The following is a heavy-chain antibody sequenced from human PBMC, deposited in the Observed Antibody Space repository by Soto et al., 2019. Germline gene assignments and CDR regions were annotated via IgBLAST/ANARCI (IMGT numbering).Heavy chain of an antibody. CDR3: ARDMAKLRNYYYGMDV. CDR2: ISYDGSNK. D-gene: IGHD4-17*01. V-gene: IGHV3-30-3*01. CDR1: GFTFSSYA. Sequence: SCAASGFTFSSYAMHWVRQAPGKGLEWVAVISYDGSNKYYADSVKGRFTISRDNSKNTLYLQMNSLRAEDTAVYYCARDMAKLRNYYYGMDVWGQGTTVTVSS. J-gene: IGHJ6*02.